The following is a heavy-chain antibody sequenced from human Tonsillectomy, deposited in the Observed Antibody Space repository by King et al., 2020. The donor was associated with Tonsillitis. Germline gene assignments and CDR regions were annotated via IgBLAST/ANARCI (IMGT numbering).Heavy chain of an antibody. CDR1: GFTFSSYG. V-gene: IGHV3-33*01. Sequence: VQLVESGGGVVQPGRSLRLSCAASGFTFSSYGMHWVRQAPGKGLEWVAVIWYDGSNKYYADSEKGRFTISRDNSKNTLYLQMNSLRPEDTAVYYCARADYYYDSSGYMQFDYWGQGTLVTVSS. D-gene: IGHD3-22*01. CDR3: ARADYYYDSSGYMQFDY. CDR2: IWYDGSNK. J-gene: IGHJ4*02.